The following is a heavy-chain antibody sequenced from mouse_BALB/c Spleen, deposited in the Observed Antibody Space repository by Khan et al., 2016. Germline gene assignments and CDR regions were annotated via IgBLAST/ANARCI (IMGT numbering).Heavy chain of an antibody. CDR1: GYSITSDYA. Sequence: EVQLQESGPGLVKPSQSLSLTCTVTGYSITSDYAWNWIRQFPGNILEWMGYISYSGSTSYNPSLKSRISITRDTSKNQFFLQLNSVTTEDTATXDSTRGGEIFNYWCRGTTLTVSS. CDR2: ISYSGST. CDR3: TRGGEIFNY. V-gene: IGHV3-2*02. J-gene: IGHJ2*01.